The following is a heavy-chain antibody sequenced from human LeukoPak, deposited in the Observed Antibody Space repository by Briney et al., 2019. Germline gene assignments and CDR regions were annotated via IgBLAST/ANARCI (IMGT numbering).Heavy chain of an antibody. CDR1: GFTFSSYG. V-gene: IGHV3-33*01. Sequence: PGGSLRLSCAASGFTFSSYGMHWVRQAPGKGLEWVAVIWYDGSNKYYGDSVKGRFTISRDNSKNTLYLQMNSLRAEDTAVYYCAREDYSPSGMDVWGQGTTVTVSS. D-gene: IGHD4-11*01. CDR2: IWYDGSNK. J-gene: IGHJ6*02. CDR3: AREDYSPSGMDV.